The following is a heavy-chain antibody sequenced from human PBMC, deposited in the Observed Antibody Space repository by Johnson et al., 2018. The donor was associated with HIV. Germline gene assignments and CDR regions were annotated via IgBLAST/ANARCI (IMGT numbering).Heavy chain of an antibody. CDR1: GFTFRSYW. CDR2: IKQDGSEK. V-gene: IGHV3-7*02. Sequence: VHLVESGGHLVQPGGSLRLSCAASGFTFRSYWMSWVRQAPGKGLEWVANIKQDGSEKYYVDSVKGRFTISRDNAKNSLYLQMNSLRAEDTAVYYCARGGYCGGDCYDGVAFDIWGQGTMVTVSS. CDR3: ARGGYCGGDCYDGVAFDI. J-gene: IGHJ3*02. D-gene: IGHD2-21*02.